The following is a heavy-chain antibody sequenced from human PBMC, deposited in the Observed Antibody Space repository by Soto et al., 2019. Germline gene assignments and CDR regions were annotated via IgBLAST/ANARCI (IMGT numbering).Heavy chain of an antibody. D-gene: IGHD2-15*01. V-gene: IGHV5-51*01. Sequence: PGEALKISCGASGYFFTRFWIGWGRQVPGKGLEWMGYVYPGDPDIRYSPSVRVKVTISADKDISTAYLQWRSLRASDRGTSYCSRGGACISGSCSVDFWGQGTLLTVSS. CDR3: SRGGACISGSCSVDF. CDR2: VYPGDPDI. J-gene: IGHJ4*02. CDR1: GYFFTRFW.